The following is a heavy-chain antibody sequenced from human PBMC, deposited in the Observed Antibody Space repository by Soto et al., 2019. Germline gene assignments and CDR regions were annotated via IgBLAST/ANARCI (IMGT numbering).Heavy chain of an antibody. CDR3: ARGLGSHRRNYYFDY. Sequence: PSETLSLTCAVYGGSFSGYYWSWIRQPPGKGLEWIGEINHSGSTNYNPSLKSRVTISVDTSKNQFSLKLSSVTAADTAVYYCARGLGSHRRNYYFDYWGQGTLVTVSS. CDR2: INHSGST. D-gene: IGHD2-15*01. CDR1: GGSFSGYY. V-gene: IGHV4-34*01. J-gene: IGHJ4*02.